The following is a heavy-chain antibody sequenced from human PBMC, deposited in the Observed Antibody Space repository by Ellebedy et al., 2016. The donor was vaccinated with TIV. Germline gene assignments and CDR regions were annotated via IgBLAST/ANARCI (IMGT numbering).Heavy chain of an antibody. CDR2: ISSSGSTI. CDR3: ARGYDSSGYLDY. D-gene: IGHD3-22*01. J-gene: IGHJ4*02. V-gene: IGHV3-48*03. Sequence: PGGSLRLSCAASGFSFSSYEMNWVRQAPGKGLEWVSYISSSGSTIYYADSVKGRFTISRDNAKNSLYLQMSSLRAEDTAVYYCARGYDSSGYLDYWGQGTLVTVSS. CDR1: GFSFSSYE.